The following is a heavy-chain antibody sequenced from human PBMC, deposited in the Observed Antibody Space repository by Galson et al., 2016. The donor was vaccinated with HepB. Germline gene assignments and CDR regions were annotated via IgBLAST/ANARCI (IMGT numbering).Heavy chain of an antibody. D-gene: IGHD4-17*01. CDR2: ISSSSFFI. CDR3: AREPHDFGDYGVDY. V-gene: IGHV3-21*01. CDR1: GFTFSTYT. J-gene: IGHJ4*02. Sequence: SLRLSCAASGFTFSTYTMNWVRQAPGKGLEWVSSISSSSFFIYYADTVKGRFTISRDNANNSLYLQMNSLRAEDTAVYYCAREPHDFGDYGVDYWGQGTLVTVSS.